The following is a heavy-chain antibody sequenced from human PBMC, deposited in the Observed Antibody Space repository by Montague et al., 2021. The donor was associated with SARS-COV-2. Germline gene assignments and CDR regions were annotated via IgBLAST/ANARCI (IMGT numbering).Heavy chain of an antibody. Sequence: SETLSLTCALSDGSFSNYYWSWIRQPPGKGLELIGEVNQSGTTIYNPSVQRGVTISEDASKHQFYLGLNSVTAADAAVYYCARGRRPVVVPGAGPAGRAFDVWGQGTMVTVSS. D-gene: IGHD2-2*01. V-gene: IGHV4-34*01. CDR1: DGSFSNYY. CDR3: ARGRRPVVVPGAGPAGRAFDV. CDR2: VNQSGTT. J-gene: IGHJ3*01.